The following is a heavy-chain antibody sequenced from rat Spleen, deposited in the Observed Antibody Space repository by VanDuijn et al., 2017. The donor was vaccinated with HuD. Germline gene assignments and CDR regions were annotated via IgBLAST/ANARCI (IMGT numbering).Heavy chain of an antibody. CDR2: IDTGSGVT. CDR1: GYSFTSYY. D-gene: IGHD1-2*01. CDR3: ARRRFSSYVYVDDY. J-gene: IGHJ2*01. Sequence: QVQLQQSGTELAKPGSSVKISCEASGYSFTSYYISWIKQTTVQGLDYIGYIDTGSGVTNYNEKFKGKATLTVDKSSSTAFMQLSSPTPDDSAVYYCARRRFSSYVYVDDYWGQGVMVTVSS. V-gene: IGHV1-43*01.